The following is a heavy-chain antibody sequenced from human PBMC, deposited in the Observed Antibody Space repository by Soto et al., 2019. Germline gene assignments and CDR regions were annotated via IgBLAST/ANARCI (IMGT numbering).Heavy chain of an antibody. D-gene: IGHD2-2*01. J-gene: IGHJ4*01. CDR3: SRGTSRQASGDY. CDR1: DYTFPNYG. Sequence: QVQLVQSGAEVQKPGASVKVSYMASDYTFPNYGFNWVRLATGQGLEWMGWVSAYNGERRYAQRVQAKVIMTTDTSTTTDYMELRSLKSDDTAYYYFSRGTSRQASGDYWGQGTLVTLSA. CDR2: VSAYNGER. V-gene: IGHV1-18*01.